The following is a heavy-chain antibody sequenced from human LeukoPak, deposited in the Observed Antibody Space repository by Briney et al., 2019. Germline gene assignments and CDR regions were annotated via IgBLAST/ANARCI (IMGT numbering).Heavy chain of an antibody. D-gene: IGHD2-15*01. CDR1: GFTFNDYH. Sequence: QSGGSLRLSCRASGFTFNDYHMSWLRQAPGKGLEWISYISISGSYINHTDSVKGRFTISRDNAKNSLYLQMTSLRAEDTAVYYCARHIAGHFDYWGQGTLVTVSS. CDR2: ISISGSYI. J-gene: IGHJ4*02. V-gene: IGHV3-11*03. CDR3: ARHIAGHFDY.